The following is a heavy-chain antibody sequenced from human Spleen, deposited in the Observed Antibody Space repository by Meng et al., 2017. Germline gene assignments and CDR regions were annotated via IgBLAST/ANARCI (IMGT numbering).Heavy chain of an antibody. D-gene: IGHD3-22*01. J-gene: IGHJ4*02. Sequence: GESLKISCAASGFTFSSYAMSWVRQAPGKGLEWVSAISGSGGSTYYADSVKGRFTISRDNSKNTLYLQMNSLRAEDTAVYYCAKGTYYYDSSGHHFDYWGQGTLVTVSS. CDR3: AKGTYYYDSSGHHFDY. CDR2: ISGSGGST. CDR1: GFTFSSYA. V-gene: IGHV3-23*01.